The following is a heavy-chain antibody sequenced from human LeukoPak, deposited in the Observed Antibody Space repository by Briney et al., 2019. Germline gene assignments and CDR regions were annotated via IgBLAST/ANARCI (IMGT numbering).Heavy chain of an antibody. CDR3: AKFGPRGSGWYVASFDY. V-gene: IGHV3-23*01. J-gene: IGHJ4*02. CDR1: GFTFISYS. D-gene: IGHD6-19*01. CDR2: ISGTGGST. Sequence: GSLRLSCAASGFTFISYSMSWVRQAPGKGLEGVSAISGTGGSTYYADSVMGRFTIYSDNSKNTLDLQMNSLRAEDATVHYCAKFGPRGSGWYVASFDYWGQGTLVTVSS.